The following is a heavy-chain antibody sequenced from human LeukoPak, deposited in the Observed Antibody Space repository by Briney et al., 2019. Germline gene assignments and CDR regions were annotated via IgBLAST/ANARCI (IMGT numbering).Heavy chain of an antibody. V-gene: IGHV3-20*04. CDR2: INWNGGST. CDR1: GFTFDDYG. D-gene: IGHD6-6*01. Sequence: GGSLRLSCAASGFTFDDYGMSWVRQAPGKGLEWVSGINWNGGSTGYADSVKGRFTISRDNAKNSLYLQMNSLRAEDTALYYCARVLAARPDSGNFDYWGQGTLVTVSS. CDR3: ARVLAARPDSGNFDY. J-gene: IGHJ4*02.